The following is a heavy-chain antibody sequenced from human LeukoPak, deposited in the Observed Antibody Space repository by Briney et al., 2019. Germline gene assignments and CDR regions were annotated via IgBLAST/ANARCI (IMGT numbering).Heavy chain of an antibody. CDR2: ISWNSGGI. CDR1: GFTVSSNY. V-gene: IGHV3-9*01. CDR3: AKDPGD. D-gene: IGHD1-14*01. J-gene: IGHJ4*02. Sequence: GGSLRLSCAASGFTVSSNYMSWVRQAPGKGLEWVSGISWNSGGIGYADSVKGRFTISRDNAKNSLYLQMNSLRAEDTALYYCAKDPGDWGQGTLVTVSS.